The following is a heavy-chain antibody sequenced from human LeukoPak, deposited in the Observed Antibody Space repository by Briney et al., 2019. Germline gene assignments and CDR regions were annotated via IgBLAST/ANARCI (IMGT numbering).Heavy chain of an antibody. V-gene: IGHV4-39*01. J-gene: IGHJ4*02. CDR3: ARHTPSYYDFWSGYPYFDY. Sequence: PSETLSLICTVSGGSISSSNYYWGWIRQPPGKGLEWIGSIYYSGSTYYNPSLKSRVTISVDTSKNQFSLKLSSVTAADTAVYYCARHTPSYYDFWSGYPYFDYWGQGTLVTVSS. CDR1: GGSISSSNYY. CDR2: IYYSGST. D-gene: IGHD3-3*01.